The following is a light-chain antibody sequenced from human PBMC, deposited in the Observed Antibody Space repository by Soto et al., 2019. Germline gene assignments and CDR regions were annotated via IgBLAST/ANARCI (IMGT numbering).Light chain of an antibody. V-gene: IGKV3D-15*01. CDR2: GAA. CDR3: QQYESYSPLT. CDR1: QTVSSN. Sequence: EIVMTQSPATLSLSPGERATLSCRASQTVSSNLAWYQQKPGQAPRLLIYGAATRATGIPARFSGTGSGTEFTLTISSLQPDDFGNYYCQQYESYSPLTFGGGTKVDIK. J-gene: IGKJ4*01.